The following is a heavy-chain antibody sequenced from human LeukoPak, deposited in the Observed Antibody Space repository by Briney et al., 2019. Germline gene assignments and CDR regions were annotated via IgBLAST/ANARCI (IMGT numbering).Heavy chain of an antibody. D-gene: IGHD6-19*01. CDR3: AKDLGSSSGWSKPTGNY. V-gene: IGHV3-23*01. Sequence: GGSLRLSYAASGFTFSSYAMSWVSQAPGKGLEWVSAISGSGGSTYYADSVKGRFTISRDNSKNTLYLQMNSLRAEDTAVYYCAKDLGSSSGWSKPTGNYWGQGTLVTVSS. CDR1: GFTFSSYA. CDR2: ISGSGGST. J-gene: IGHJ4*02.